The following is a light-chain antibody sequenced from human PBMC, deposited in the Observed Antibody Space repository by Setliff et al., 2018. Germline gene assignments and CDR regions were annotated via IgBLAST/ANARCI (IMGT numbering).Light chain of an antibody. V-gene: IGLV1-36*01. CDR3: STWDYSLRTHV. Sequence: QSVLTQEASVSETVGQKVTLSCTGESDNIGRNAVGWYQQSSHGAPKTVMLGNFLPSGIPDRFSGSKSGTTASLTISGLQLEDEADYYCSTWDYSLRTHVFGTGTKVTVL. CDR1: SDNIGRNA. J-gene: IGLJ1*01. CDR2: GN.